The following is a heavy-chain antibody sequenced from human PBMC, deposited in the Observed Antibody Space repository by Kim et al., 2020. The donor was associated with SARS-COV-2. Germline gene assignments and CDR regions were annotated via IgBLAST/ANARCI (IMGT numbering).Heavy chain of an antibody. J-gene: IGHJ4*01. CDR3: AKDSSGYYDFWSGSFDY. Sequence: GGSLRLSCAASGFTFSSYGMHWVRQAPGKGLEWVAVISYDGSNKYYADSVKGRFTISRDNSKNTLYLQMNSLRAEDTAVYYCAKDSSGYYDFWSGSFDY. CDR1: GFTFSSYG. CDR2: ISYDGSNK. V-gene: IGHV3-30*18. D-gene: IGHD3-3*01.